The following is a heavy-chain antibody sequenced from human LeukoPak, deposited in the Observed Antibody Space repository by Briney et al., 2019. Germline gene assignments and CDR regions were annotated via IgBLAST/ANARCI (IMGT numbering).Heavy chain of an antibody. Sequence: GGSLTLSCTASGFIHDDYAMRWFRQAPAKGVEWVGFIRSKVYGGTTEYAASVKDRFTISRDDSYSIASLQMNSLKTEDRGVYYCAKGTRGPGRTEGWFEPWGQGTLVIVSS. J-gene: IGHJ5*02. CDR1: GFIHDDYA. D-gene: IGHD1-1*01. V-gene: IGHV3-49*03. CDR2: IRSKVYGGTT. CDR3: AKGTRGPGRTEGWFEP.